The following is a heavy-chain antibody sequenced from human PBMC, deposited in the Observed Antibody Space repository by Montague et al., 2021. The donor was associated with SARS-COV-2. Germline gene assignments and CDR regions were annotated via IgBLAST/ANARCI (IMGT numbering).Heavy chain of an antibody. CDR1: GVSISSGSYY. CDR3: VREKYYFDDSGSK. Sequence: SETLSLTCSVSGVSISSGSYYWSWVRQPPGKGLEWIGYVYHTGSTNYTPSLKSRVTLSIDTSKNQFSLNLTSVTAADTAVYYSVREKYYFDDSGSKWGQRNLVTV. V-gene: IGHV4-61*01. J-gene: IGHJ4*02. CDR2: VYHTGST. D-gene: IGHD3-22*01.